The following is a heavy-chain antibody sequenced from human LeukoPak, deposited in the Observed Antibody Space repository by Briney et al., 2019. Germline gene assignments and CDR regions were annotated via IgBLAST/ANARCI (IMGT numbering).Heavy chain of an antibody. CDR2: IKQDGYEK. CDR1: GFTFSGYW. J-gene: IGHJ6*02. D-gene: IGHD3-16*01. CDR3: ARGGGLDV. V-gene: IGHV3-7*03. Sequence: GGSLRLSCAASGFTFSGYWMSWVRQTPEKGLEWVANIKQDGYEKYYVDSVKGRFTISRDNAKNSLYLQMSNLRAEDTAVYFCARGGGLDVWGQGATVTVSS.